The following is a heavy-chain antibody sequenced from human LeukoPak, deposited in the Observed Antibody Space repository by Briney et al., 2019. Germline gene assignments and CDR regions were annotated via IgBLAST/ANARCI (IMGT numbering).Heavy chain of an antibody. CDR2: IYGSGGGQT. CDR3: AKDVKSDGVWDIDH. V-gene: IGHV3-23*01. Sequence: GGSLRLSCAASGFTFSSYGMPWVRQAPGKGLEWVSGIYGSGGGQTFYADSVRGRFIISRDDSRNLVFLHMDRLRVEDTGLYYCAKDVKSDGVWDIDHWGQGTVVTVSS. CDR1: GFTFSSYG. D-gene: IGHD4-17*01. J-gene: IGHJ4*02.